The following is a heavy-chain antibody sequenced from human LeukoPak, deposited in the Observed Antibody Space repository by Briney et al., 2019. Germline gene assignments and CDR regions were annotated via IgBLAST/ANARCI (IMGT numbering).Heavy chain of an antibody. Sequence: ASVKVSCKASGYTFTSYGISWVRQAPGQGLEWMGWISAYNGNTNYAQKLQGRVTMTIDTSTSTAYMELRSLRSDDTAVYYCARDLGDITMIVGQAYYFDYWGQGTLVTVSS. CDR3: ARDLGDITMIVGQAYYFDY. D-gene: IGHD3-22*01. CDR1: GYTFTSYG. V-gene: IGHV1-18*01. CDR2: ISAYNGNT. J-gene: IGHJ4*02.